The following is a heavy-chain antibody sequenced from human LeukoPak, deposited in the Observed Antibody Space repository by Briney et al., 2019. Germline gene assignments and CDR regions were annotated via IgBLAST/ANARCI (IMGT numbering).Heavy chain of an antibody. V-gene: IGHV4-59*08. CDR1: GGSISSYY. Sequence: PSETLCLTCTVSGGSISSYYWSWIRQPPGKGLEWIGYIYYSGSTNYNPSLKSRVTISVDTSKNQFSLKLSSVTAADTAVYYCARRMYYYDSSGYGGYWLDPWGQGTLVTVSS. D-gene: IGHD3-22*01. CDR3: ARRMYYYDSSGYGGYWLDP. J-gene: IGHJ5*02. CDR2: IYYSGST.